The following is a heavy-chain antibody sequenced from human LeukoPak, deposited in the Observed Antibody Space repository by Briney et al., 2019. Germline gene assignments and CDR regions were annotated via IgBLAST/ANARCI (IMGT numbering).Heavy chain of an antibody. Sequence: PGRSLRLSCAASGFRFSSYSMNWVRQAPGKGLEWVSSISSSSGYVYYADSVKGRFTISRDNAKNSLYLQMNSLRAEDTAVYYCARDLGWYYFDCWGQGTLVTVSS. CDR1: GFRFSSYS. CDR2: ISSSSGYV. J-gene: IGHJ4*02. CDR3: ARDLGWYYFDC. D-gene: IGHD6-19*01. V-gene: IGHV3-21*01.